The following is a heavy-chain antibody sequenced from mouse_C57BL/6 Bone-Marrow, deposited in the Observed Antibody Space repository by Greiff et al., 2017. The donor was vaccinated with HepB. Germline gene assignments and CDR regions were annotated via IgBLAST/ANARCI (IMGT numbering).Heavy chain of an antibody. CDR2: ISSGGDYI. Sequence: EVMLVESGEGLVKPGGSLKLSCAASGFTFSSYAMSWVRQTPEKRLEWVAYISSGGDYIYYADTVKGRCTISRDNARNTLYRQMSSLKSEDTAMYYCTRERIYYYGSSYWYFDVWGTGTTVTVSS. D-gene: IGHD1-1*01. V-gene: IGHV5-9-1*02. CDR3: TRERIYYYGSSYWYFDV. J-gene: IGHJ1*03. CDR1: GFTFSSYA.